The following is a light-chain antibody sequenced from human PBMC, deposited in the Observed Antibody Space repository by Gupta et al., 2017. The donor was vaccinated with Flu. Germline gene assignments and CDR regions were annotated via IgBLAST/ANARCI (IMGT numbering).Light chain of an antibody. Sequence: DIVLTLSPVTLSLSPGERATLSCRASQTISSTYLAWYQQKPGQSPRLLMYAASSRATDIPDRFSGSGSGTDFTLTISRLEPEDFAVYYCQQSDSSPQTFGQGTKVEIK. CDR1: QTISSTY. CDR3: QQSDSSPQT. V-gene: IGKV3-20*01. J-gene: IGKJ1*01. CDR2: AAS.